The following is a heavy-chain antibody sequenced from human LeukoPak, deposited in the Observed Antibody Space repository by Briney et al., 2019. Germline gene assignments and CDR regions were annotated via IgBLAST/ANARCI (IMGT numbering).Heavy chain of an antibody. CDR2: MNPNSGNT. CDR1: GGTFGSYD. D-gene: IGHD6-19*01. J-gene: IGHJ1*01. V-gene: IGHV1-8*02. Sequence: EASVKVSCKASGGTFGSYDINWVRQATGQGLEWMGWMNPNSGNTGYAQKFQGRVTMTRNTSISTAYMELSSLRSEDTAVYYCARGQWLVRDEEYFQHWGQGTLVTVSS. CDR3: ARGQWLVRDEEYFQH.